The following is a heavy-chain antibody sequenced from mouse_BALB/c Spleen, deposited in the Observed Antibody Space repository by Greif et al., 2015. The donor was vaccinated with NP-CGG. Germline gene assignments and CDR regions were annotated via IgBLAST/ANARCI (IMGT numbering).Heavy chain of an antibody. V-gene: IGHV5-6*01. J-gene: IGHJ4*01. CDR2: ISSGGSYT. CDR3: ARDGNYEAMDY. D-gene: IGHD2-1*01. CDR1: GFTFSSYG. Sequence: VQLQQPGGDLVKPGGSLKLSCAASGFTFSSYGMSWVRQTPDKRLEWVATISSGGSYTYYPDSVKGRFTISRDNAKNTLYLQMSSLKSEDTAMYYCARDGNYEAMDYWGQGTSVTVSS.